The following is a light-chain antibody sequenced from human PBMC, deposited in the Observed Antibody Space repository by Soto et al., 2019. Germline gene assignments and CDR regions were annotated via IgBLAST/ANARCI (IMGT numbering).Light chain of an antibody. J-gene: IGLJ1*01. Sequence: QLVLTQPPSVSGATGQRVTISCTGSSSNIGAGYDVHWYQQLPGTAPKLLIYGNSNRPSGVPDRFSGSKSGTSASLAITGLQAEDEADYYCQSYDSSLSGHVFGTGTKVTVL. CDR1: SSNIGAGYD. V-gene: IGLV1-40*01. CDR2: GNS. CDR3: QSYDSSLSGHV.